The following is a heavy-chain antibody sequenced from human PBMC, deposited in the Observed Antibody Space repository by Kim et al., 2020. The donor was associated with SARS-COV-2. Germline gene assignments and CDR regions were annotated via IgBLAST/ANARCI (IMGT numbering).Heavy chain of an antibody. V-gene: IGHV3-9*01. Sequence: GGSLRLSCAASGFTFANYAMHWVRQTPGKGLDWVSGISWNGETIAYADSVKGRFTISRDNAKNSLYLQMLSLRPEDTAFYFCAKDTRRYYYYGMDVWGQGTTVTVSS. CDR2: ISWNGETI. CDR3: AKDTRRYYYYGMDV. J-gene: IGHJ6*02. CDR1: GFTFANYA.